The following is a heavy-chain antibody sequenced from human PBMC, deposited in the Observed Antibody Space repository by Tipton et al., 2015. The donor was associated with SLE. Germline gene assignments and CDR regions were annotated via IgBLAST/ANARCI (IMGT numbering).Heavy chain of an antibody. V-gene: IGHV4-59*08. Sequence: TLSLTCTVSGGTISSYYWSWIRQPPGKGLKWIGYIYYSGSTNYNPSLKSRVTISVDTSKNQFSLKRSSVTAADTAVYYCARHYYYDSSGYYYDAFDIWGQGTMVTVSS. D-gene: IGHD3-22*01. CDR3: ARHYYYDSSGYYYDAFDI. CDR1: GGTISSYY. J-gene: IGHJ3*02. CDR2: IYYSGST.